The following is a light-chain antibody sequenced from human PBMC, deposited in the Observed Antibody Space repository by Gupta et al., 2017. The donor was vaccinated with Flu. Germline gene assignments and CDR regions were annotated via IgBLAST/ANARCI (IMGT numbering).Light chain of an antibody. V-gene: IGKV1-39*01. CDR2: AAS. CDR3: QQSYSTVWT. J-gene: IGKJ1*01. Sequence: DIQMTQSPSSLSASVGDRVTITCRASESIGTYLNWYQHRPGKAPRLLIYAASILPSGVSSRFSDSGSGTDFTLTISSLLPEDFATYHCQQSYSTVWTFGQGTKVEF. CDR1: ESIGTY.